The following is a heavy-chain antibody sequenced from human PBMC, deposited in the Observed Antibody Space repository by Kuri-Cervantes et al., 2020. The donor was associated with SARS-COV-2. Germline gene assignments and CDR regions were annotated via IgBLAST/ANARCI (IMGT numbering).Heavy chain of an antibody. CDR3: ARDVGAS. CDR2: IYTSGST. CDR1: GGSISSPTYY. Sequence: SETLSLTCTVSGGSISSPTYYWSWIRQPAGKGLEWIGRIYTSGSTNYNPSLKSRVTMSVDTSKNQFSLKLSSVTAADTAVYYCARDVGASWGQGTLVTVSS. V-gene: IGHV4-61*02. J-gene: IGHJ4*02. D-gene: IGHD1-26*01.